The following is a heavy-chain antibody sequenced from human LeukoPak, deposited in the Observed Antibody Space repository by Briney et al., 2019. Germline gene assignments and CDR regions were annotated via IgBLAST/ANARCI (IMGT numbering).Heavy chain of an antibody. CDR2: IIPTLGIA. Sequence: SVKVSCKASGGTFSSYSISWVRQAPGRGLEWMGRIIPTLGIANYAQRFQGRVTITADKSTSTAYMELSSLRSEDTAVYYCAGEEERGVTVAGTAFDYWGQGTLVTVSS. D-gene: IGHD6-19*01. V-gene: IGHV1-69*04. J-gene: IGHJ4*02. CDR3: AGEEERGVTVAGTAFDY. CDR1: GGTFSSYS.